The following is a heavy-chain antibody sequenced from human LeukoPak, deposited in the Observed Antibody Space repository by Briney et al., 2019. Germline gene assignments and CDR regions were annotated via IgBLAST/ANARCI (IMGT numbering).Heavy chain of an antibody. CDR2: IYDTGTPT. V-gene: IGHV4-59*08. Sequence: KPSETLSLTCTVSGVSISGFVWSWIRQPPGEGLDYIGFIYDTGTPTNYNPLLKSRVTLSVDTSKNQFSLKMNSVTAEDTALYYCARLTKGVQFLAYYFDYCGQGALLTVPS. CDR3: ARLTKGVQFLAYYFDY. CDR1: GVSISGFV. D-gene: IGHD1-1*01. J-gene: IGHJ4*02.